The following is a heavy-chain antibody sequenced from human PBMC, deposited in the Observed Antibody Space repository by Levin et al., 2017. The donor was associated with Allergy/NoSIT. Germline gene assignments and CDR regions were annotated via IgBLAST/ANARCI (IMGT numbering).Heavy chain of an antibody. Sequence: ESLKISCTVSGGSISRSYHYWGWIRQPPGKGLDWIGSIYYSGSTNYNPSLKSRVTISVDTFKNQFSLKLNSVTAADTAVYYCVRAAVAGDSYMDVWGKGTTVTISS. J-gene: IGHJ6*03. CDR3: VRAAVAGDSYMDV. CDR1: GGSISRSYHY. CDR2: IYYSGST. V-gene: IGHV4-39*01. D-gene: IGHD6-19*01.